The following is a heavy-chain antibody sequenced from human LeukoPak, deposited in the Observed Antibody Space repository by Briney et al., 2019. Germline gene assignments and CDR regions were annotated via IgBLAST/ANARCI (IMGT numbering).Heavy chain of an antibody. D-gene: IGHD3-3*01. CDR1: GFTFSVYY. V-gene: IGHV3-11*04. CDR2: ISSSGSTI. CDR3: ARDPTVDFCSGLQGVDY. Sequence: GGSLRLSCAASGFTFSVYYMSWIRQAQGKWLEWVSYISSSGSTIYYADSVKGRFTISRDNAKNSLYLQMNSLRAEDTAVYYCARDPTVDFCSGLQGVDYWGQGTLVTVSS. J-gene: IGHJ4*02.